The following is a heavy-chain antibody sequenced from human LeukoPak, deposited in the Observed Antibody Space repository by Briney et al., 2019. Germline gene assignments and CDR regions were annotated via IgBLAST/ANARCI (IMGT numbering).Heavy chain of an antibody. CDR1: GGSIRSSSYY. Sequence: SETLSLTCTVSGGSIRSSSYYWGWIRQPPGKGLEWIGSIYYSGITYYNPSLKSRVTISVDTSKNQFSLKLSSVTAADTAVYYCARLAPHYYYMDVWGKGTTVTVSS. CDR2: IYYSGIT. CDR3: ARLAPHYYYMDV. V-gene: IGHV4-39*07. J-gene: IGHJ6*03.